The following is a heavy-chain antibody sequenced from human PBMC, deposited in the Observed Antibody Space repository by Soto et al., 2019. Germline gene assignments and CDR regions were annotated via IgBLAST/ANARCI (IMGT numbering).Heavy chain of an antibody. D-gene: IGHD6-19*01. CDR3: ARDGVAAGNINFDY. V-gene: IGHV1-3*01. J-gene: IGHJ4*01. CDR2: ISGDSGNT. Sequence: ASVKVSCKASGYMFTKSAMHCVRQAPGQRLEWMGWISGDSGNTKYSPKLQDRVTITRDTSASTAYMELSSLRSEDTALYYCARDGVAAGNINFDYWGQGTLVTVSS. CDR1: GYMFTKSA.